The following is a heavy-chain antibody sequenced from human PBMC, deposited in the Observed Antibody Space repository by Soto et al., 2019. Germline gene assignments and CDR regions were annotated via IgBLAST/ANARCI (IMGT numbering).Heavy chain of an antibody. J-gene: IGHJ3*01. CDR3: ARGTRVVSL. CDR1: GYTFTSND. D-gene: IGHD3-16*02. CDR2: MNPNSGNT. V-gene: IGHV1-8*01. Sequence: ASVKVSCKASGYTFTSNDINGVRQATGQGLEWMGWMNPNSGNTGYAQKFQGRATMTRNTAISTAYMELSTLRSEDTPVYFCARGTRVVSLWGQGTMVTV.